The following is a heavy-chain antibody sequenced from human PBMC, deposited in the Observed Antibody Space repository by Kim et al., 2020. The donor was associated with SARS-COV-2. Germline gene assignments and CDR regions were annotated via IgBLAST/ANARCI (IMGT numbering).Heavy chain of an antibody. V-gene: IGHV1-3*01. CDR1: GYTFTSYA. J-gene: IGHJ5*02. CDR2: INAGNGNT. Sequence: ASVKVSCKASGYTFTSYAMHWVRQAPGQRLEWMGWINAGNGNTKYSQKFQGRVTITRDTSASTAYMELSSLRSEDTAVYYCARDGSGPYQLLSNNWFDPWGQGTLVTVSS. D-gene: IGHD2-2*01. CDR3: ARDGSGPYQLLSNNWFDP.